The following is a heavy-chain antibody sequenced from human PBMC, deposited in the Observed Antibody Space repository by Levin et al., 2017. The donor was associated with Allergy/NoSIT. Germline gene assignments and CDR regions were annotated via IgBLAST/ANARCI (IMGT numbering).Heavy chain of an antibody. CDR2: INPNSGDT. V-gene: IGHV1-2*06. CDR1: GYTFTGYY. J-gene: IGHJ4*02. Sequence: ASVKVSCKASGYTFTGYYMHWVRQAAGQGLEWMGRINPNSGDTNYAQKFQGRVTMTRDTSISTAYMELSRLRSDDTAVYYCARDLLRITMVQGVIGYWGQGTLVTVSS. D-gene: IGHD3-10*01. CDR3: ARDLLRITMVQGVIGY.